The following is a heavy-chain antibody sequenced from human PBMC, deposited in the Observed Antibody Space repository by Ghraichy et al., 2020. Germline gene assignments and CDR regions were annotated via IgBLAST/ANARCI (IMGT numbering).Heavy chain of an antibody. CDR3: TRELYYDFWSGYGY. V-gene: IGHV3-73*01. CDR2: IRSKANSYAT. J-gene: IGHJ4*02. Sequence: GGSLRLSCAASGFTFSGSAMHWVRQASGKGLEWVGRIRSKANSYATAYAASVKGRFTISRDDSKNTAYLQMNSLKTEDTAVYYCTRELYYDFWSGYGYWGQGTLVTVSS. CDR1: GFTFSGSA. D-gene: IGHD3-3*01.